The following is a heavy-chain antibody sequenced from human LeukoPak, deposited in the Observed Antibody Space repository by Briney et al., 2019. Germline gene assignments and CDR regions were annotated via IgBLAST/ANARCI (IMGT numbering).Heavy chain of an antibody. CDR1: GFTVSSNY. J-gene: IGHJ3*02. V-gene: IGHV3-53*01. CDR2: IYSGGIT. CDR3: ARDGPGRYSSSWHGGAFDI. Sequence: GGSLRLSCAVSGFTVSSNYMSWVRQAPGKGLEWVSVIYSGGITYYADSVKGRFTFSRDNSKNTLYLQMNSLRVDDTAVYYCARDGPGRYSSSWHGGAFDIWGQGTMVTVSS. D-gene: IGHD6-13*01.